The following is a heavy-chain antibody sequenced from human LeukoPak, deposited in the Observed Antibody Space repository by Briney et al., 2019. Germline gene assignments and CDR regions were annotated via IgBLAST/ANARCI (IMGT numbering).Heavy chain of an antibody. CDR3: AKDFGNGDFIFDY. J-gene: IGHJ4*02. D-gene: IGHD4-17*01. CDR1: GFTFDDYA. CDR2: ISWNSGSI. V-gene: IGHV3-9*01. Sequence: GRSLRLSCAASGFTFDDYAMRWVRQAPGKGLEWVSGISWNSGSIGYADSVKGRFTISRDNAKNSLYLQMNSLRAEDTALYYCAKDFGNGDFIFDYWGQGTLVTVSS.